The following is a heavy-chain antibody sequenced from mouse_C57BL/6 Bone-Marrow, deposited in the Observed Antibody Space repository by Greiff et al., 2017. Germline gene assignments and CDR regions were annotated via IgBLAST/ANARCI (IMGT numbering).Heavy chain of an antibody. V-gene: IGHV1-42*01. J-gene: IGHJ2*01. D-gene: IGHD1-1*01. CDR2: INPSTGGT. CDR1: GYSFTGYY. Sequence: EVKLMESGPELVKPGASVKISCKASGYSFTGYYMNWVKQSPEKSLEWIGEINPSTGGTTYNQKFKAKATLTVDKSSSTAYMQLKSLTSEDSAVYYWARGGVTTVVAHYFDYWGQGTTLTVSS. CDR3: ARGGVTTVVAHYFDY.